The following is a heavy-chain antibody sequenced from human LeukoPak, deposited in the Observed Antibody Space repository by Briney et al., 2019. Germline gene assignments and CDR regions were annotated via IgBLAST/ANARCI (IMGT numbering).Heavy chain of an antibody. D-gene: IGHD3-10*01. J-gene: IGHJ4*02. CDR1: GYTFTSYY. CDR2: INPSGGST. V-gene: IGHV1-46*03. CDR3: AIPTYYYGSGSYYSTALDY. Sequence: ASVKVSCKASGYTFTSYYMHWVRQAPGQGLEWMGIINPSGGSTSYAQKFQGRVTMTRDTSTSTVYMELSSLRSEDAAVYYCAIPTYYYGSGSYYSTALDYWGQGTLVTVSS.